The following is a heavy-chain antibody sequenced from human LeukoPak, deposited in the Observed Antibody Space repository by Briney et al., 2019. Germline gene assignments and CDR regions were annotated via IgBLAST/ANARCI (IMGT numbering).Heavy chain of an antibody. V-gene: IGHV4-34*01. Sequence: PSETLSLTCAVYGGSFSGYYWSWIRQPPGKGLEWIGEINHSGSTNYNPSLKSRVTISVDTSKNQFSLKLSSVTAADTAVYYCAGTYYYDSSGYYYPGGYWGQGTLVTVSS. CDR3: AGTYYYDSSGYYYPGGY. J-gene: IGHJ4*02. CDR2: INHSGST. D-gene: IGHD3-22*01. CDR1: GGSFSGYY.